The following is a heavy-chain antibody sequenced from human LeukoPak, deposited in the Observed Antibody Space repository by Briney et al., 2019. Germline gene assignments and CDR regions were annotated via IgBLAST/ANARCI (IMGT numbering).Heavy chain of an antibody. V-gene: IGHV3-33*01. D-gene: IGHD3-22*01. CDR1: GFTFSSYG. CDR3: ARDRHYYDSSGYHTPDY. J-gene: IGHJ4*02. Sequence: GGSLRLSCAASGFTFSSYGMHWVRQAPGKGLEWVAVIWYDGSNKYYADSVKGRFTISRDNSKNTLYLQMNSLRAEDTAVYYCARDRHYYDSSGYHTPDYWGQGTLVTVSS. CDR2: IWYDGSNK.